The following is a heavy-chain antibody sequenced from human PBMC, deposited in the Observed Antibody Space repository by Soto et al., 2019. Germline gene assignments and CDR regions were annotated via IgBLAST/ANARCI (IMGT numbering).Heavy chain of an antibody. V-gene: IGHV3-74*01. CDR3: ARGIQHRYGMDV. CDR2: INSDGSST. D-gene: IGHD5-18*01. J-gene: IGHJ6*02. Sequence: EVQLVESGGGLVQPGGSLRLSCAAAGFTFSNYWMHWVRQAPGKGLVWVSRINSDGSSTFYADSVRGRFTISGDNAKNTVFLQMNSLRGEDTAVYYCARGIQHRYGMDVWGQGTTVTVSS. CDR1: GFTFSNYW.